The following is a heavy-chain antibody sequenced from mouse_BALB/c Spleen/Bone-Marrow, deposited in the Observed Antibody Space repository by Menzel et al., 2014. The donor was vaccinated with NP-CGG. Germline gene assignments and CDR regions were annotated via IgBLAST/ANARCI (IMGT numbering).Heavy chain of an antibody. D-gene: IGHD2-10*02. Sequence: VQLQQSGAGLVRPGTSVKISCKASGYTFTNYWLSWVKQRPGHGLEWIGDIYPGGGYTNFNERFKGKATLTADTSSSTAYMQLSSLTSGDSAVYFCAREEYGNYDRFIDYWGQGTTLTVSS. CDR1: GYTFTNYW. V-gene: IGHV1-63*02. J-gene: IGHJ2*01. CDR3: AREEYGNYDRFIDY. CDR2: IYPGGGYT.